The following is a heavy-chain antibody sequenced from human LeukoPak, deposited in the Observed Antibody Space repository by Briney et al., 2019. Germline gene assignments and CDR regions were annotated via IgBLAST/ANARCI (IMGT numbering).Heavy chain of an antibody. D-gene: IGHD2-21*02. Sequence: GESLKISCVGSGFPFNSFYMSWVRPAPGKGLGWVAQINQDGSGEYYVDSVRGRFTISRDNAKTSVHLQMDSLSAEDTAVYYCAREQWWRLDYWGQGTLVTVSS. J-gene: IGHJ4*02. V-gene: IGHV3-7*01. CDR1: GFPFNSFY. CDR2: INQDGSGE. CDR3: AREQWWRLDY.